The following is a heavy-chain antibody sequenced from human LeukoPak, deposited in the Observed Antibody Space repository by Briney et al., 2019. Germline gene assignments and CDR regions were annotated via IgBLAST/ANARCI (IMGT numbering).Heavy chain of an antibody. D-gene: IGHD4-17*01. CDR1: GGTFSSYA. V-gene: IGHV1-69*04. Sequence: GASVKVPCKASGGTFSSYAISWVRQAPGQGLEWMGRIIPILGIANYAQKFQGRVTITADKSTSTAYMELSSLRSEDTAVYYCAKDDYGDFDAFDIWGQGTMVTVSS. J-gene: IGHJ3*02. CDR2: IIPILGIA. CDR3: AKDDYGDFDAFDI.